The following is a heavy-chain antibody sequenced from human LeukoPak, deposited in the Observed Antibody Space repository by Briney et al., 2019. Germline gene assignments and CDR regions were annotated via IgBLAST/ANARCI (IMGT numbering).Heavy chain of an antibody. J-gene: IGHJ4*02. D-gene: IGHD6-19*01. CDR3: ARDRDSSGWLDY. CDR1: GFTFSSYA. CDR2: VSGGGDNS. Sequence: GGSLRLSCAASGFTFSSYAMTWVRQAPGKGLQWVSTVSGGGDNSYFADSVKGRFTISRDNSKNTLYLQMNSLRAEDTAVYYCARDRDSSGWLDYWGQGTLVTVSS. V-gene: IGHV3-23*01.